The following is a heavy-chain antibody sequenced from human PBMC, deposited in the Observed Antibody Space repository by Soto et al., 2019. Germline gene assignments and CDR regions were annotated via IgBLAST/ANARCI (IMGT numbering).Heavy chain of an antibody. V-gene: IGHV3-74*02. Sequence: EVQLEESGGDLVQPGGSLRLSCAASGITFSSYWMHRVRQAPGTGLVWVSRVKTDGSTSYADSVTGRFTIFRDNAKNTLYLQMNSLTVEDTAVYYCARGIRGHYAFDVWGQGTMGTVAS. CDR3: ARGIRGHYAFDV. D-gene: IGHD5-12*01. CDR2: VKTDGSTS. CDR1: GITFSSYW. J-gene: IGHJ3*01.